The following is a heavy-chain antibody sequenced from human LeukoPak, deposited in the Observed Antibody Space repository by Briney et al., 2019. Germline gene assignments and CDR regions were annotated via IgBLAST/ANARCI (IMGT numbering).Heavy chain of an antibody. CDR1: GGSISSGGYS. CDR3: ARGGYGSGSYSPYFDY. D-gene: IGHD3-10*01. CDR2: IYHSGST. J-gene: IGHJ4*02. Sequence: SQTLSLTCAVSGGSISSGGYSWSWIRQPPGKGLEWIGYIYHSGSTYYNPSFKSRVTISVDRSKNQFSLKLSSVTAADTAVYYCARGGYGSGSYSPYFDYWGQGTLVTVSS. V-gene: IGHV4-30-2*01.